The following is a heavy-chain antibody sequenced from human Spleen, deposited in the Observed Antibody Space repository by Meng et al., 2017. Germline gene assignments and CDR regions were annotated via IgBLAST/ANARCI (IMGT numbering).Heavy chain of an antibody. Sequence: EVQLVGAGGGLVKPGGFRRCSWAASGFTFSSYSMNWVRQAPGKGLEWVSSISSSSSYIYYADSVKGRFTISRDNAKNSLYLQMNSLRAEDTAVYYCARDRALGGYIANWGQGTLVTVSS. J-gene: IGHJ4*02. CDR1: GFTFSSYS. V-gene: IGHV3-21*01. CDR2: ISSSSSYI. D-gene: IGHD5-12*01. CDR3: ARDRALGGYIAN.